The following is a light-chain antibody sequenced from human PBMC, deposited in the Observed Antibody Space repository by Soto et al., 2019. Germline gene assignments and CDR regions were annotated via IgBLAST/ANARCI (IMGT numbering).Light chain of an antibody. V-gene: IGKV3-11*01. CDR1: QSVSSY. Sequence: EIVLTQSPATLSLSPGERATLSCRASQSVSSYLAWYQQKPGQAPRLLIYDASNRATGIPARFSGSGSGTDFTLTISSLEHEDFAVYYCQQRSNWPITFCQGTRLEIK. CDR2: DAS. CDR3: QQRSNWPIT. J-gene: IGKJ5*01.